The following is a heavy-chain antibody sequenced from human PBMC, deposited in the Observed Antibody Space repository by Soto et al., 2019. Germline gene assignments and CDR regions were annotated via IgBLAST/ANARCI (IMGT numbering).Heavy chain of an antibody. CDR3: ARDIIVGSYFFDY. V-gene: IGHV3-33*01. D-gene: IGHD1-26*01. CDR1: GFNFRSYG. Sequence: QVQMVESGGGVVQSGRSLRLSCATSGFNFRSYGIHWVRQAPGKGLEWVGIIWCDGSNKYYADSVKGRFTISRDDSKNTVYLQMDSLRVEDTAIYYCARDIIVGSYFFDYWGQGSLVTVSS. CDR2: IWCDGSNK. J-gene: IGHJ4*02.